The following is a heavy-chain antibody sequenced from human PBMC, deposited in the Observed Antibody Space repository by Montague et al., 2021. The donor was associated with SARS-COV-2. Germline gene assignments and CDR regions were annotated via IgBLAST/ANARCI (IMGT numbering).Heavy chain of an antibody. D-gene: IGHD6-13*01. CDR1: GDSVSSNPAA. CDR3: SRDPRYSLSWSFDY. Sequence: CAISGDSVSSNPAAGNWIRRSPSIGLEGLGRTYYWSKGDYDYAVSVKSRMTIIPDTSKNQFSLQLSSVTPEDRAVYYCSRDPRYSLSWSFDYWGQGTLVTVSS. J-gene: IGHJ4*02. V-gene: IGHV6-1*01. CDR2: TYYWSKGDY.